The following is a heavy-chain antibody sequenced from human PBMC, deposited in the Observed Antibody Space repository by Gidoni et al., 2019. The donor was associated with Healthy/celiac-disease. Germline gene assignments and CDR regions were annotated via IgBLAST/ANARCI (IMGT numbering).Heavy chain of an antibody. CDR3: ARRSIHRFYFDY. D-gene: IGHD5-18*01. CDR1: GGSISSSSYY. Sequence: QLQLQESGPGLVKPSETLSLTCTVSGGSISSSSYYWGWIRQPPGKGLEWIGSIYYSGSTYYTPSLKSRVTISLDTSKNQFSLKLSSVTAADTAVYYCARRSIHRFYFDYWGQGTLVTVSS. CDR2: IYYSGST. V-gene: IGHV4-39*01. J-gene: IGHJ4*02.